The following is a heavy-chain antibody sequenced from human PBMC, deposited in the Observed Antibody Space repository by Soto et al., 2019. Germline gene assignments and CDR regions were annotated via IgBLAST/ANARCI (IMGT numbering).Heavy chain of an antibody. V-gene: IGHV4-31*03. D-gene: IGHD3-22*01. J-gene: IGHJ5*02. CDR1: GGSISSGGYY. CDR2: IYYSGST. Sequence: SETLSLTCTVSGGSISSGGYYWSWIRQHPGKGLEWIGYIYYSGSTYYNPSLKSRVTISVDTSKNQFSLKLSSVTAADTAVYYCASVEYYYDSSGYYRFDPWGQGTLVTVSS. CDR3: ASVEYYYDSSGYYRFDP.